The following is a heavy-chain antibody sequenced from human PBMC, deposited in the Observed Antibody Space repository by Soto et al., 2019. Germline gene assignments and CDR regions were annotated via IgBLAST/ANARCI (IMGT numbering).Heavy chain of an antibody. D-gene: IGHD4-17*01. Sequence: TLSLTCAVYGVSFSGYYWSWIRQPPGKGLERIGEINHSGSTNYNPSLKSRVTISVDTSKNQFSLKLSSVTAADTAVYYCARGQYPHHGDHIDYWGQGTLVTVSS. CDR1: GVSFSGYY. CDR3: ARGQYPHHGDHIDY. CDR2: INHSGST. J-gene: IGHJ4*02. V-gene: IGHV4-34*01.